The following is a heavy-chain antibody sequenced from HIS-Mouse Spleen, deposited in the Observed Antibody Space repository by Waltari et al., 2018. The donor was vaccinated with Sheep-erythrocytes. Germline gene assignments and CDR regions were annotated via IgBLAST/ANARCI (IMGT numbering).Heavy chain of an antibody. CDR2: INHSGST. CDR3: ARGGRRTGFDY. J-gene: IGHJ4*02. D-gene: IGHD3-9*01. Sequence: QLQLQESGPGLVKPSETLSLTCAVYGGSFSGYYWSWIRQPPGKGLEWIGEINHSGSTNSQPSLKSRVTISVDTSKNQFSLKLSSVTAADTAVYYCARGGRRTGFDYWGQGTLVTVSS. V-gene: IGHV4-34*01. CDR1: GGSFSGYY.